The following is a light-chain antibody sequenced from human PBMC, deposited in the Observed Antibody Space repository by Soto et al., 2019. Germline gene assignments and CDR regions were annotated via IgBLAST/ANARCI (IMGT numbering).Light chain of an antibody. V-gene: IGLV2-14*01. J-gene: IGLJ1*01. CDR1: SSDIGGYNY. CDR2: AVT. CDR3: CSYTGSTTYV. Sequence: QSVLTQPASVSGSPGQSITISCTGTSSDIGGYNYVSWYQQHPGKAPKLLIYAVTSRPSGVSIRFSGSKSGNTASLTISGLQAEDEADYYCCSYTGSTTYVFGPGTKVTVL.